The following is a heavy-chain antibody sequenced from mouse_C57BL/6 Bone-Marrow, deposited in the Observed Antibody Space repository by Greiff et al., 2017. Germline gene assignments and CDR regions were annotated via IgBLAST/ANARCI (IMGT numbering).Heavy chain of an antibody. CDR2: IRLKSDNYAT. CDR3: TDWDAMDY. V-gene: IGHV6-3*01. Sequence: EVQLVEPGGGLVQPGGSMKLSCVASGFTFSNYWMNWVRQSPEKGLEWVAQIRLKSDNYATHYAESVKGRFTISRDDSKSSVYLQMNNLRAEDTGIYYCTDWDAMDYWGQGTSVTVSS. J-gene: IGHJ4*01. CDR1: GFTFSNYW. D-gene: IGHD4-1*01.